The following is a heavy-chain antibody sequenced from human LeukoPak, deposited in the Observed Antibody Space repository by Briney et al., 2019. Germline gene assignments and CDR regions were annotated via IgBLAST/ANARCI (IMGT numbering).Heavy chain of an antibody. V-gene: IGHV3-23*01. Sequence: TGGPLRLSCAASGFPFRVYAMGWVRQAPGKGLEWVSAITDTGGDTYYADSVKGRFTISRDNSQNTLYLQMNSLRADDTAVYYCPKGSASARPYYFDYWGQGILVTVSS. CDR2: ITDTGGDT. CDR3: PKGSASARPYYFDY. J-gene: IGHJ4*02. CDR1: GFPFRVYA.